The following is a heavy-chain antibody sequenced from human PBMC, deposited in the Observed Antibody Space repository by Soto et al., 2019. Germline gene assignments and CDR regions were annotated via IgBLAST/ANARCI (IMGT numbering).Heavy chain of an antibody. V-gene: IGHV4-31*03. CDR2: IYYSGST. CDR3: AREAIDTVTDYGMDV. J-gene: IGHJ6*02. D-gene: IGHD4-17*01. Sequence: QVQLQESGPGLVKPSQTLSLTCTVSGGSISSGGYYWSWIGQHPGKGLEWIGYIYYSGSTYYNPSLKSRVTISVDTSKNQFSLKLSSVTAADTAVYYCAREAIDTVTDYGMDVWGQGTTVTVSS. CDR1: GGSISSGGYY.